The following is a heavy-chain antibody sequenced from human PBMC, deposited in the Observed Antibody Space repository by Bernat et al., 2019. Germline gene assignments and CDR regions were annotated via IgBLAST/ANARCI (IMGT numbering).Heavy chain of an antibody. D-gene: IGHD1-1*01. CDR2: VSGTGDST. J-gene: IGHJ6*03. CDR1: GFTFSNYA. V-gene: IGHV3-23*01. Sequence: EVQLLESGGDLVQPGGSLRLSCAASGFTFSNYALSWVRQAPGKGLEWVSAVSGTGDSTYYADSVKGRFTISRDNSKDTLYLQVNSLRADDTAVYYCATNYYYMDVWGKGTTVTVS. CDR3: ATNYYYMDV.